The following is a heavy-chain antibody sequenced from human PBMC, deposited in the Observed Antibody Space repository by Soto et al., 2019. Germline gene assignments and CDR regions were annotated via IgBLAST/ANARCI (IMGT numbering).Heavy chain of an antibody. D-gene: IGHD3-3*01. J-gene: IGHJ6*02. CDR3: ARVRITIFGVVIKYYYYYGMDV. V-gene: IGHV1-8*02. Sequence: ASVKVSCKASGGTFSSYAISWVRQATGQGLEWMGWMNPNSGNTGYAQKFQGRVTMTRNTSISTAYMELSSLRSEDTAVYYCARVRITIFGVVIKYYYYYGMDVWGQGTTVTVSS. CDR2: MNPNSGNT. CDR1: GGTFSSYA.